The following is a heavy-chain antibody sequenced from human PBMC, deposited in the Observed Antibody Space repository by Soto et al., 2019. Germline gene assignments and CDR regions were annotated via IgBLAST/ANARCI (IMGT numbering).Heavy chain of an antibody. CDR1: GYSFTAYC. J-gene: IGHJ4*01. CDR2: INPNSGGT. CDR3: ARSSWTYSDFDY. D-gene: IGHD6-13*01. V-gene: IGHV1-2*02. Sequence: QVHLVQSGAEVKKSGASVKVSCEASGYSFTAYCVHWVRQAPGQGLEWMGWINPNSGGTNYAQRFKGRVAMTTDTSTNTAYMELNSLKSDDTALYFCARSSWTYSDFDYWGKGTQVTVSS.